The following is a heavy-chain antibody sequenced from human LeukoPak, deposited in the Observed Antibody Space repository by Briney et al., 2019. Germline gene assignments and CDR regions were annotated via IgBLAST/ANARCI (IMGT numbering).Heavy chain of an antibody. CDR1: GXSFTSYC. CDR3: ARLDYGDDFDY. Sequence: GESLRISFKGSGXSFTSYCISWVRQMPGKVLEWMGRIDPSDSYTNFSPSFQGHVTISADKSISTAYLQWSSLKASDTAMYYCARLDYGDDFDYWGQGTLVTVSS. D-gene: IGHD4-17*01. J-gene: IGHJ4*02. V-gene: IGHV5-10-1*01. CDR2: IDPSDSYT.